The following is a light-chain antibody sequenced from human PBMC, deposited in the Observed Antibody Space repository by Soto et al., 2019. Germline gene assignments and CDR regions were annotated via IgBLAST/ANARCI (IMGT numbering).Light chain of an antibody. CDR1: QDINKW. V-gene: IGKV1-12*01. CDR2: TAS. CDR3: TQGKSFPLT. J-gene: IGKJ4*01. Sequence: DIQMTQSPSSVSASVGDRVTITCRSSQDINKWLAWYQQKPGLAPNLGIYTASRLHGGGPSRFRGSASGTDFTLTISSLQPEYVATYYCTQGKSFPLTFGGGTKVEI.